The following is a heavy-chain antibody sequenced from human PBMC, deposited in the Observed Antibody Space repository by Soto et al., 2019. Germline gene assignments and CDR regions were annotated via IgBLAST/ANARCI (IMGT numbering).Heavy chain of an antibody. Sequence: QVQLVESGGGVVQPGRSLRLSCAASGFTFSSYGMHWVRQAPGKGLAWVAVIWYDGSNKYYADSVRGRFTISRDNSKNTLYLQINSLRADDTAEYYCARDVDSSGWRKTLDYWGQESLVAVSS. V-gene: IGHV3-33*01. CDR3: ARDVDSSGWRKTLDY. CDR1: GFTFSSYG. J-gene: IGHJ4*02. CDR2: IWYDGSNK. D-gene: IGHD6-19*01.